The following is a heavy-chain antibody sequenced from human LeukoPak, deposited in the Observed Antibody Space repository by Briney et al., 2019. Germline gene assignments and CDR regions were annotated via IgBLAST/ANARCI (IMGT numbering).Heavy chain of an antibody. V-gene: IGHV3-48*04. CDR1: GFTVSSNY. CDR3: ARDYDGEVAVPANWFAP. CDR2: ISSISSTI. D-gene: IGHD2-15*01. Sequence: GGSLRLSCAASGFTVSSNYMSWVRQAPGKGLEWVSYISSISSTIYYADSVKGRFTISRDNAKSSLYLQMNSLRAEDTAVYSCARDYDGEVAVPANWFAPWGQGTLVTVSS. J-gene: IGHJ5*02.